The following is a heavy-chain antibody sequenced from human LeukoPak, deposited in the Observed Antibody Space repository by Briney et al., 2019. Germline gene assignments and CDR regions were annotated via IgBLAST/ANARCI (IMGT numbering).Heavy chain of an antibody. J-gene: IGHJ4*02. CDR3: ATGTVYYYDSSGYYNDY. Sequence: PGESLKISCKGSGYSFTKYWIGWVRQMPGKGLEWMGIIYPGDSDTRYSPSFQGQVTISADKSISTAYLQWSSLKASDTAMYYCATGTVYYYDSSGYYNDYWGQGTLVTVSS. CDR2: IYPGDSDT. D-gene: IGHD3-22*01. V-gene: IGHV5-51*01. CDR1: GYSFTKYW.